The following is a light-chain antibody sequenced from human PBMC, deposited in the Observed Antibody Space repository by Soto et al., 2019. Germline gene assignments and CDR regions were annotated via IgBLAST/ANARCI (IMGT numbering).Light chain of an antibody. CDR2: AAS. V-gene: IGKV1-39*01. J-gene: IGKJ5*01. CDR3: QQSYSTPPIT. CDR1: QSISSY. Sequence: DIQMTQSPSSLSASVGDRVTITCRASQSISSYLNWYQKKPGKAPKLLXYAASSLQSGVPSRFSGSGSGTDLTLTISSLQTEDFANYYCQQSYSTPPITFGQGTRLEIK.